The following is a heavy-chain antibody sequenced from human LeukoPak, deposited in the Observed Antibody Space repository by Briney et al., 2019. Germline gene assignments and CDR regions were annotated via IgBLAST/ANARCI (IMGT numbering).Heavy chain of an antibody. J-gene: IGHJ3*02. CDR2: IKQDGSEK. CDR3: ASWDGAADDAFDI. V-gene: IGHV3-7*01. Sequence: GGSLRLSCAASGFTFSSYWMSWVRQAPGKGLEWVANIKQDGSEKYYVDSVKGRFTISRDNAKNSLYLQMNSLRAEDTAVYYCASWDGAADDAFDIWGQGTMVTASS. CDR1: GFTFSSYW. D-gene: IGHD1-26*01.